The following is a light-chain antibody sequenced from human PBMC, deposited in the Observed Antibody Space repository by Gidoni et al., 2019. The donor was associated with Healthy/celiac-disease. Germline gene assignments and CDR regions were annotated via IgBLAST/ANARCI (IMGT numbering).Light chain of an antibody. V-gene: IGLV2-23*01. CDR1: SSDVGSYNL. CDR3: CSYAGSSTFVV. J-gene: IGLJ2*01. Sequence: SALPQPASVSGSPEQSITISCTGTSSDVGSYNLVSCYQQHPGKAPKLMIYEGSMRPSGVSNRFSGCKSGNTAALTISGLQAEDEADYYCCSYAGSSTFVVFGGGTKLTVL. CDR2: EGS.